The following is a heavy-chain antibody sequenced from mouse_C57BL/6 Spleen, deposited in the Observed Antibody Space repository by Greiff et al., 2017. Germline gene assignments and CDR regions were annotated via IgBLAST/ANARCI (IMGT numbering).Heavy chain of an antibody. D-gene: IGHD1-1*01. V-gene: IGHV2-6*03. Sequence: VKLQESGPGLVAPSQSLSITCTVSGFSLTSYGVHWVRQPPGKGLEWLVVIWSDGSTTYNSALKSRLSISKDNSKSQVFLKMNSLQTDDTAMYYCARDYYGSPYAMDYWGQGTSVTVSS. J-gene: IGHJ4*01. CDR1: GFSLTSYG. CDR3: ARDYYGSPYAMDY. CDR2: IWSDGST.